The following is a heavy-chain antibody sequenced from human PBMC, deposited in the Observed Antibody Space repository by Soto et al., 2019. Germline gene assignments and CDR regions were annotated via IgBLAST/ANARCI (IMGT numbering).Heavy chain of an antibody. D-gene: IGHD6-13*01. CDR3: ARARGSDSSSWYKQFDY. V-gene: IGHV4-30-2*06. J-gene: IGHJ4*02. CDR2: ISHRGST. CDR1: GGSISSGGYS. Sequence: LSLTCAVSGGSISSGGYSWTWIRQSPGMGLEWIGYISHRGSTSYNPSLKSRVAISVDMSKNQFSLKLTSVIAADTAVYYCARARGSDSSSWYKQFDYWGQGALVTVSS.